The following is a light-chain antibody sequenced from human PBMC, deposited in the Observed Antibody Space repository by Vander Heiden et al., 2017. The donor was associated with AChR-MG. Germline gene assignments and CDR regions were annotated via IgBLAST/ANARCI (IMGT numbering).Light chain of an antibody. CDR1: SSTIGRNT. CDR2: KNN. V-gene: IGLV1-44*01. Sequence: SELTQPHSASGAPGQRVTISCSGSSSTIGRNTVSWYQQVPGTAPKVLIYKNNQRPAGVPDRFSGSKSGTSAALAISGLQSEDEADYHCATWDDGLSVWVFGGGTKLTVL. J-gene: IGLJ3*02. CDR3: ATWDDGLSVWV.